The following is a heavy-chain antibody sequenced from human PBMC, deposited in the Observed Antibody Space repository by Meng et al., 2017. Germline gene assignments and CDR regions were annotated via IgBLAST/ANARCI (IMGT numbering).Heavy chain of an antibody. CDR1: GDSVSSNSAT. Sequence: SETLSLTCAISGDSVSSNSATWNWIRQPPSRGLEWLGRTYYRSKWYNDYAVNVKSRVTINPDTSKNHFSLTLNSVAPADTDVYDCVRAARGAVAGSFDYWGQGTLVTVSS. CDR2: TYYRSKWYN. D-gene: IGHD6-19*01. V-gene: IGHV6-1*01. CDR3: VRAARGAVAGSFDY. J-gene: IGHJ4*02.